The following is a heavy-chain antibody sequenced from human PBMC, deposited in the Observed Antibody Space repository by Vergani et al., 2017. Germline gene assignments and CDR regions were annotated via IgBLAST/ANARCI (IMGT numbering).Heavy chain of an antibody. D-gene: IGHD4-23*01. CDR2: IYYSEST. V-gene: IGHV4-31*03. CDR3: AREFPGGTPPYYYYGMDV. Sequence: QLQLQESGPGLVKPSQTLSLTCTVSGGSISSGGYYWSWIRQHPGKGLEWIGYIYYSESTYYNPSLKSRVTISVDTSKNQFSLKLSSVTAADTAVYYCAREFPGGTPPYYYYGMDVWGQGTTVTVSS. J-gene: IGHJ6*02. CDR1: GGSISSGGYY.